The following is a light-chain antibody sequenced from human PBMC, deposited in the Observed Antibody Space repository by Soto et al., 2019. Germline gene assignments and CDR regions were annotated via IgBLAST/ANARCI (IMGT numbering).Light chain of an antibody. CDR1: SSDVGGYNY. CDR2: EVT. J-gene: IGLJ1*01. CDR3: SSYTSSITYV. V-gene: IGLV2-14*01. Sequence: QSALTQPASVSGSPGQSITISCTGTSSDVGGYNYVSWYQQHPGKAPKLMIYEVTNRPSGVSNRFSGSKSGNTASLTISGLQADDEADYYCSSYTSSITYVFRTGTKVTVL.